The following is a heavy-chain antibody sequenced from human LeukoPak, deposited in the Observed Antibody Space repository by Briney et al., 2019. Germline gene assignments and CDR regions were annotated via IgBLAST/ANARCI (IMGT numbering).Heavy chain of an antibody. J-gene: IGHJ4*02. CDR2: IYTSGST. V-gene: IGHV4-61*02. CDR1: GGSISSGTYY. Sequence: PSETLSLTCTVSGGSISSGTYYWSWIRQPAGKGLEWIGRIYTSGSTNYNPSLKSRITISVDTSKNQFSLKLSSVTAADTAVYYCARNSCPSGGCYDNRGYFDYWGQGTLVTVSS. D-gene: IGHD2-15*01. CDR3: ARNSCPSGGCYDNRGYFDY.